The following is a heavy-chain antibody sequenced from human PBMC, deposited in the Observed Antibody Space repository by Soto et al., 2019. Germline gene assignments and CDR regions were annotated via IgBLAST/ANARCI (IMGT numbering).Heavy chain of an antibody. D-gene: IGHD2-15*01. Sequence: SQTLSLPCAISGDRVSSNSAAWNWIRPSPSRGLEWLGRTYYRSKWYNDYAVSVKSRITINPDTSKNQFSLQLNSVTPEDTAVYYCARGLLYSGYDPPGCSGGSCYSDYYYGMDVWGQGTTVTVSS. J-gene: IGHJ6*02. CDR2: TYYRSKWYN. CDR1: GDRVSSNSAA. CDR3: ARGLLYSGYDPPGCSGGSCYSDYYYGMDV. V-gene: IGHV6-1*01.